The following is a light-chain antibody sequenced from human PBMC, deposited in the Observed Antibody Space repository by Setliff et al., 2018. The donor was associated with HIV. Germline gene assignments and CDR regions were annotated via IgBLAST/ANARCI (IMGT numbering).Light chain of an antibody. CDR1: QSVLYSSNNKNY. V-gene: IGKV4-1*01. J-gene: IGKJ3*01. CDR2: WAS. Sequence: DIVMTQSPDSLAVSLGERATINCKSSQSVLYSSNNKNYLAWYQQKPGQPPKLLIYWASTRESGVPDRFSGSGSGTDFTLTISSLQAEDVALYYCQQYYSTPFTFGPGTKVVS. CDR3: QQYYSTPFT.